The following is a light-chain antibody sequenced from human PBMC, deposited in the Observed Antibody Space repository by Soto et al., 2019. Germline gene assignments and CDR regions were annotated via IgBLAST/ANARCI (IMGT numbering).Light chain of an antibody. CDR3: QVWDSSSDHYV. CDR2: YDS. J-gene: IGLJ1*01. Sequence: SYGLTQPPSVSVAPGKTARITCGGNNIGTKSVHWYQQKPGQAPVLVIYYDSDRPSGIPERFSGSNSGNTATLTISRVEAGDEADYYCQVWDSSSDHYVFGTGTKLTVL. V-gene: IGLV3-21*04. CDR1: NIGTKS.